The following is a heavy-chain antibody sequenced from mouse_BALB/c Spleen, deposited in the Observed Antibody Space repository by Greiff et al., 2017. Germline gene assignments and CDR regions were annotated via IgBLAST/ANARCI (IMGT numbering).Heavy chain of an antibody. Sequence: DVMLVESGGGLVQPGGSLKLSCAASGFTFSSYTMSWVRQTPEKRLEWVAYISNGGGSTYYPDTVKGRFTISRDNAKNTLYLQMSSLKSEDTAMYYCARNGNYDYYAMDYWGQGTSVTVSS. D-gene: IGHD2-1*01. V-gene: IGHV5-12-2*01. CDR2: ISNGGGST. CDR1: GFTFSSYT. J-gene: IGHJ4*01. CDR3: ARNGNYDYYAMDY.